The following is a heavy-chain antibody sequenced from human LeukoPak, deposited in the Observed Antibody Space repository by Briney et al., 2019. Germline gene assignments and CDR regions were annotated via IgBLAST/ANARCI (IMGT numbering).Heavy chain of an antibody. CDR2: IIPIFGTA. CDR3: ARDRWELRGDAFDI. CDR1: GGTFSSYA. Sequence: ASVKVSCKASGGTFSSYAICWVRQAPGQGLEWIGRIIPIFGTANYAQKLQGRVTITTDESTSTAYMELSSLRPEDTAVYYCARDRWELRGDAFDIWGQGTMVTVSS. V-gene: IGHV1-69*05. J-gene: IGHJ3*02. D-gene: IGHD1-26*01.